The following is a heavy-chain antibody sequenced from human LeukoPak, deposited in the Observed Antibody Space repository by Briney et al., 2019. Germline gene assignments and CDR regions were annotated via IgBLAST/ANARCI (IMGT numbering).Heavy chain of an antibody. Sequence: GGSLRLSCAASGFTFSSCAMHWVRQAPGKGLEYVSAISSNGGSTYYANSVKGRFTISRDNSKNTLYLQMGSLRAEDMAVYYCARGSMHPKGIQLWLVPPYYFDYWGQGTLVTVSS. CDR3: ARGSMHPKGIQLWLVPPYYFDY. D-gene: IGHD5-18*01. J-gene: IGHJ4*02. V-gene: IGHV3-64*01. CDR2: ISSNGGST. CDR1: GFTFSSCA.